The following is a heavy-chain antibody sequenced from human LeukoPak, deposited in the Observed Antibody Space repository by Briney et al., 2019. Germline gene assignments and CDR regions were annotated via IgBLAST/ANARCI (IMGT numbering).Heavy chain of an antibody. CDR1: GGTFSSYA. J-gene: IGHJ6*02. CDR3: AREGDYGESMDV. Sequence: ASVKVSCKASGGTFSSYAISWVRQAPGQGLEWMGRIIPILGIANYAQKFQGRVTITADKSTSTASMELSSLRSEDTAVYYCAREGDYGESMDVWGQGTTVTVSS. D-gene: IGHD4-17*01. V-gene: IGHV1-69*04. CDR2: IIPILGIA.